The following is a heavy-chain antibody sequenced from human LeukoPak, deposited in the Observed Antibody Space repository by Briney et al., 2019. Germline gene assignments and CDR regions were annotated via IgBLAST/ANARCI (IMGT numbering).Heavy chain of an antibody. V-gene: IGHV4-59*01. J-gene: IGHJ4*02. CDR3: ARLPARRIVTTPTYFDF. CDR2: FSYSGST. D-gene: IGHD5-12*01. Sequence: SETLSLTCTVSGGSISSYYWSWIRQPPGKELEWIGYFSYSGSTNYNPSLRSRITISVDTSKNQFSLTLTSLTAADTAVYYCARLPARRIVTTPTYFDFWGQGTLVTVSS. CDR1: GGSISSYY.